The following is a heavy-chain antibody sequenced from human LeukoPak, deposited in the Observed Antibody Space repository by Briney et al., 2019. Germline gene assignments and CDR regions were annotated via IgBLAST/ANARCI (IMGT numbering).Heavy chain of an antibody. CDR1: GGSIYNGGYY. CDR2: IYYTGST. Sequence: SETLSLTCTVSGGSIYNGGYYWSWIRQHPGKGLEWIGYIYYTGSTYYNPSLKSRVAISVDTSKNQFSLILSSVTAADTAVYYCARNADGSGNLLPFCFDYWGPGTLVTVSS. CDR3: ARNADGSGNLLPFCFDY. V-gene: IGHV4-31*03. D-gene: IGHD3-10*01. J-gene: IGHJ4*02.